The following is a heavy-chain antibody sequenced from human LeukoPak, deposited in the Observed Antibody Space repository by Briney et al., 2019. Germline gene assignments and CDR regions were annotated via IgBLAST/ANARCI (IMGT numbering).Heavy chain of an antibody. J-gene: IGHJ4*02. CDR1: GGSINSSTYY. CDR2: IFYSGST. D-gene: IGHD2-2*01. V-gene: IGHV4-39*01. CDR3: ASFVPAAMLPFDS. Sequence: PSETLSLTCTVSGGSINSSTYYWGWIRQTPGKGLEWIGSIFYSGSTYYNPPLKSRVTISVDTSKTQFSRNLSSVTAAHTAVYYCASFVPAAMLPFDSWGKGTLVTVSS.